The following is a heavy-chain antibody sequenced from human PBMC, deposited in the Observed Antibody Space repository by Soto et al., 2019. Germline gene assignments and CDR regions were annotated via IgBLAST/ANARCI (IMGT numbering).Heavy chain of an antibody. CDR1: GFTFSSYA. CDR3: ARDLAAAGTGFDS. Sequence: QVHLVESGGGVVQPWRSLSLSCAASGFTFSSYAMHWVRQAPGKGLDRVSDISYDGSNKYYADSVKGRFTISRDNSRNTHYLQMNSLSTAATAVYYWARDLAAAGTGFDSCAQGNMVTVSS. CDR2: ISYDGSNK. D-gene: IGHD6-13*01. J-gene: IGHJ4*02. V-gene: IGHV3-30-3*01.